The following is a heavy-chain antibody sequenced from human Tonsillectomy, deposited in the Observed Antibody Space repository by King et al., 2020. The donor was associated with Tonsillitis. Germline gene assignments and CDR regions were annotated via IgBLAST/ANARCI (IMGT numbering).Heavy chain of an antibody. CDR2: INPSGGST. J-gene: IGHJ5*02. Sequence: VQLVESGAEVKKPGASVKVSCKASGYTFTSYYMHWVRQAPGQGLEWMGIINPSGGSTSYAQKFQGRVTMTRDTSTSTVYMELSSLRSEDTAVYYCARDQVAVIRGLPAWFDPWGQGTLVTVSS. CDR1: GYTFTSYY. V-gene: IGHV1-46*03. CDR3: ARDQVAVIRGLPAWFDP. D-gene: IGHD2-15*01.